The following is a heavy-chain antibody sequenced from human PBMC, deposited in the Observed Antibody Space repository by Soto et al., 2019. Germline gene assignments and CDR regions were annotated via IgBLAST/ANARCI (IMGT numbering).Heavy chain of an antibody. V-gene: IGHV1-18*01. CDR1: GYTFTSYG. D-gene: IGHD2-2*01. J-gene: IGHJ6*02. CDR2: ISAYNGNT. Sequence: ASVKVSCKASGYTFTSYGISWVRQAPGQGLEWMGWISAYNGNTNYAQKLQGRVTMTTDTSTSTAYMELRSLRSDDTAVYYCARRYCSSTSCSYYYYYYGMDVWGQATTVTVSS. CDR3: ARRYCSSTSCSYYYYYYGMDV.